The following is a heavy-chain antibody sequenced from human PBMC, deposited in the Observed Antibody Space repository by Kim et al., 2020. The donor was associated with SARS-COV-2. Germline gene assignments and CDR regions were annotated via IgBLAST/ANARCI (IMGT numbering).Heavy chain of an antibody. CDR1: GYTFTSYY. V-gene: IGHV1-46*01. CDR3: ARERGYDSSGYYRYFDY. Sequence: ASVKVSCKASGYTFTSYYMHWVRQAPGQGLEWMGIINPSGGSTSYAQKFQGRVTMTRDTSTSTVYMELSSLRSEDTAVYYCARERGYDSSGYYRYFDYWGQGTLVTVSS. D-gene: IGHD3-22*01. CDR2: INPSGGST. J-gene: IGHJ4*02.